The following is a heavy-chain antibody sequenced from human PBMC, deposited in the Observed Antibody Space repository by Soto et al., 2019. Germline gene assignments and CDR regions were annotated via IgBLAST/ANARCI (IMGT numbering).Heavy chain of an antibody. CDR2: IDPSDSYT. Sequence: XESLYISCKGSGYSFTSYWISWVRQMPGKGLEWMGRIDPSDSYTNYSPSFQGHVTISADKSISTAYLQWSSLKASDTAMYYCARRHCSSTGCHHFDYWGQGTLVTVSS. J-gene: IGHJ4*02. V-gene: IGHV5-10-1*01. CDR3: ARRHCSSTGCHHFDY. CDR1: GYSFTSYW. D-gene: IGHD2-2*01.